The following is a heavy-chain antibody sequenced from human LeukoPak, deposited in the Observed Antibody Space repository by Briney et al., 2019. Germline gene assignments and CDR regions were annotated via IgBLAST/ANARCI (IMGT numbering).Heavy chain of an antibody. CDR1: GFTFSSYA. Sequence: GGSLRLSCAASGFTFSSYAMSWVRQIPGKGLEWVSAISGSDAGTYYADSVKGRSTISRDNSKNTLYLQMNRLRAEDTAVYYCAKGSRGSCSRTYCYPFDYWGQGTLVTVSS. D-gene: IGHD2-2*01. CDR2: ISGSDAGT. CDR3: AKGSRGSCSRTYCYPFDY. V-gene: IGHV3-23*01. J-gene: IGHJ4*02.